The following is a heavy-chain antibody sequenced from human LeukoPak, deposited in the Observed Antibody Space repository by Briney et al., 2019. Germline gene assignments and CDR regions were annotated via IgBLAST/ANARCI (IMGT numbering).Heavy chain of an antibody. V-gene: IGHV3-30*03. D-gene: IGHD3-16*01. CDR2: ISYDGNNK. Sequence: GGSLRLSCVDSGFTFTPQGIHWVRQAPGKGLEWVTVISYDGNNKYYADSVKGLFTISRDNSKNTRYLQMNRLKAEDTAIYYCAGGGGYFDYWGPGTLVTVSS. CDR3: AGGGGYFDY. CDR1: GFTFTPQG. J-gene: IGHJ4*02.